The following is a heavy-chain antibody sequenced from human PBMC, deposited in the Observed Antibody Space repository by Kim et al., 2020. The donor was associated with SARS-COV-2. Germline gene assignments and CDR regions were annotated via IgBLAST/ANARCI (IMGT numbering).Heavy chain of an antibody. Sequence: AETLSLTCTVSGGSISSYYWIWIRQPPGKGLEWIGYIYYSGSTNYNPSRKRGVTLSVDTSKNQFSLKLSAVTAADTAVYYCARDRFMVRGVRGFDRWGKG. CDR3: ARDRFMVRGVRGFDR. CDR2: IYYSGST. D-gene: IGHD3-10*01. V-gene: IGHV4-59*01. CDR1: GGSISSYY. J-gene: IGHJ5*02.